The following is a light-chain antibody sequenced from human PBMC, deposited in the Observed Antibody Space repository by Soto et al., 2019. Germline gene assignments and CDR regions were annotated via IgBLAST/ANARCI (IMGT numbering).Light chain of an antibody. CDR2: TTN. CDR1: GSNIGSNA. V-gene: IGLV1-44*01. J-gene: IGLJ2*01. Sequence: QSVLTQPPSSSGTPGQRVTISCSGRGSNIGSNAVHWYKQVPGTVPKLLIHTTNQRPSGVPDRFSGSKSGTSASLAISGLQSEDEADYYCAVWDDSLTGMFFGGGTKLTVL. CDR3: AVWDDSLTGMF.